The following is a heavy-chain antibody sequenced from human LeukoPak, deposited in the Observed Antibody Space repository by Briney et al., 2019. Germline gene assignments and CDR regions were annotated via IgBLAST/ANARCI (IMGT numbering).Heavy chain of an antibody. CDR1: GFTFSGYE. Sequence: GGSLRLSCAASGFTFSGYEMNWVRQAPGKGLEWVSYISSSGSTIYYADSVKGRFTIPRDNAKNSLYLQMNSLRAEDTAVYYCARDDDYYDSSGYFDYWGQGTLVTVSS. D-gene: IGHD3-22*01. J-gene: IGHJ4*02. V-gene: IGHV3-48*03. CDR2: ISSSGSTI. CDR3: ARDDDYYDSSGYFDY.